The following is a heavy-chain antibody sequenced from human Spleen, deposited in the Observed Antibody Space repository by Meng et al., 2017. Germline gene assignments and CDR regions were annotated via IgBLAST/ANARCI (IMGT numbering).Heavy chain of an antibody. CDR2: IYYTGSA. D-gene: IGHD6-19*01. J-gene: IGHJ5*02. CDR3: VRSSGWVRTGFDP. V-gene: IGHV4-30-4*01. CDR1: GGSISNSDYY. Sequence: QVQLQESGPGLVKPSQTLSLTCSVSGGSISNSDYYWSWIRQPPGKGLEWIGYIYYTGSAYYNPSLIRRVTMSVDTSKSQFSLKLTSVTAADTAVYYCVRSSGWVRTGFDPWGQGTLVTVSS.